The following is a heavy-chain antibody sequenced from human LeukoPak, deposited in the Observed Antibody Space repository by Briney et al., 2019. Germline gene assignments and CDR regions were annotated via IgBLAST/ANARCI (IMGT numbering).Heavy chain of an antibody. J-gene: IGHJ3*02. V-gene: IGHV3-23*01. Sequence: GGSLRLSCAASGFTFKTCAMNWVRQAPGRGLEWVSAISGSGGSTYYADSVKGRFTISRDNSKNTLYLQMNSLRAEDAAVYYCAKELDDSSGAAFDIWGQGTMVTVSS. D-gene: IGHD6-25*01. CDR3: AKELDDSSGAAFDI. CDR1: GFTFKTCA. CDR2: ISGSGGST.